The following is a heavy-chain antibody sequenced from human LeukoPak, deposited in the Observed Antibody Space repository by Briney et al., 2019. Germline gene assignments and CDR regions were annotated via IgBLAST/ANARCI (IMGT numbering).Heavy chain of an antibody. CDR3: ADHRSSGYWFDP. D-gene: IGHD6-19*01. V-gene: IGHV1-69*04. J-gene: IGHJ5*02. CDR1: GGTFSSYA. Sequence: GSSVKVSCKASGGTFSSYAISWVRQAPGQGLEWMGRITPILGIANYAQKFQGRVTITADKSTSTAYMELSSLRSEDTAVYCCADHRSSGYWFDPWGQGTLVTVSS. CDR2: ITPILGIA.